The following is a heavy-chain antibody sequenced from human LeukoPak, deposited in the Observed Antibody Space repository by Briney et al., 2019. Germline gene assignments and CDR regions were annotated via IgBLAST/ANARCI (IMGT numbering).Heavy chain of an antibody. CDR2: ISSSSSYI. CDR3: ARPGGPYYDSSGYYYDDAFDI. CDR1: GFTFSSYS. J-gene: IGHJ3*02. Sequence: PGGSLRLSCAASGFTFSSYSMNWVRQAPGKGLEWVSSISSSSSYIYYADSVKGRFTISRDNAKNSLYLQMNSLRAEDTAVYYCARPGGPYYDSSGYYYDDAFDIWGQGTMVTVSS. D-gene: IGHD3-22*01. V-gene: IGHV3-21*01.